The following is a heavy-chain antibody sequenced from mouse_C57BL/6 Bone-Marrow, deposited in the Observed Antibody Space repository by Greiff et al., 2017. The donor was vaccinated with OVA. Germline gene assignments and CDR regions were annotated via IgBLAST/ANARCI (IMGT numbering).Heavy chain of an antibody. CDR1: GYTFTSYG. Sequence: QVQLQQSGAELVKPGASVKLSCKASGYTFTSYGMHWVKQRPGQGLEWIGRIDPNSGGTKYNEKFKSKATLTVDKPSTTAYMQLSSLTSEDSAVYYCARSALYYFDYWGQGTTLTVSS. J-gene: IGHJ2*01. CDR2: IDPNSGGT. CDR3: ARSALYYFDY. V-gene: IGHV1-72*01.